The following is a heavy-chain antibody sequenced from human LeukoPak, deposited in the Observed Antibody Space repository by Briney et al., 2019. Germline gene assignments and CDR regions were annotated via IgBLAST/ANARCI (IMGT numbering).Heavy chain of an antibody. CDR3: ARPGYGHGLDV. J-gene: IGHJ6*02. D-gene: IGHD5-12*01. CDR2: IRNKANGHTT. CDR1: GFTFSDHY. V-gene: IGHV3-72*01. Sequence: GGSLRPSCIGFGFTFSDHYMDWVRQTPGKGLEWVGRIRNKANGHTTEYAASVKGRFTISRDDSESSLYLQMNSLKNDDTALYYCARPGYGHGLDVWGHGTPVTVSS.